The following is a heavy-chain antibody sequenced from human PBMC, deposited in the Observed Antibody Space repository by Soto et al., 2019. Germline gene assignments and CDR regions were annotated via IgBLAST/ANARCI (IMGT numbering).Heavy chain of an antibody. CDR1: GGTFSSYA. CDR2: IIPIFGTA. Sequence: QVQLVQSGAEVKKPGSSVKVSCKASGGTFSSYAISWVRQAPGQGLEWMGGIIPIFGTANYAQKFQGRVTITADESTSTAYMELSNLRSEDTAVYYCARDRYCANGVCYGDDAFDIWGQGTMFTVSS. V-gene: IGHV1-69*12. J-gene: IGHJ3*02. D-gene: IGHD2-8*01. CDR3: ARDRYCANGVCYGDDAFDI.